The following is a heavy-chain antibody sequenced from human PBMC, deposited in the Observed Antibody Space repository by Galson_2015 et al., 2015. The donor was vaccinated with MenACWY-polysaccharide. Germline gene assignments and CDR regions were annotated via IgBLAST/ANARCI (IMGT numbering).Heavy chain of an antibody. CDR2: IWSDGKKI. D-gene: IGHD3-22*01. Sequence: SLRLSCAASGFSFNDYGMHWVRQAPGKGLEWVAVIWSDGKKIYYADSVKGRFTISRDNSHNTLYLQMSNLRAEDTAVYFCTRGVYYDSSGYYYELNYWGQGTLVTVSS. CDR1: GFSFNDYG. J-gene: IGHJ4*02. V-gene: IGHV3-33*01. CDR3: TRGVYYDSSGYYYELNY.